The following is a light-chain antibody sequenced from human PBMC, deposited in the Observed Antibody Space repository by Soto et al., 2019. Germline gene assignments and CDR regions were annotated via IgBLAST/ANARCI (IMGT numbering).Light chain of an antibody. CDR3: QQFFNYPWT. CDR1: QTVSTW. CDR2: GAS. J-gene: IGKJ1*01. V-gene: IGKV1-5*01. Sequence: PSTLSASVWDRVAITCRASQTVSTWLAWYQQKPGTAPRLLIYGASSLNSGVPSRFSGSGSGTEFTLSISSLQPDDFATYYCQQFFNYPWTFGQGTKVDIK.